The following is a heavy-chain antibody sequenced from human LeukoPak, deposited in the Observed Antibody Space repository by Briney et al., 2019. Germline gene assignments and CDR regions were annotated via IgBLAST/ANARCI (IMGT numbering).Heavy chain of an antibody. CDR3: AKDHVPGRENFDY. Sequence: GGSLRLSCAASGFTFSTYTMNWVRQAPGKGLEWVSYISSSGSTIYYADSVKGRFTISRDNAKNSLYLQMNSLRAEDTAVYYCAKDHVPGRENFDYWGQGTLVTVSS. CDR1: GFTFSTYT. CDR2: ISSSGSTI. D-gene: IGHD5-24*01. J-gene: IGHJ4*02. V-gene: IGHV3-48*04.